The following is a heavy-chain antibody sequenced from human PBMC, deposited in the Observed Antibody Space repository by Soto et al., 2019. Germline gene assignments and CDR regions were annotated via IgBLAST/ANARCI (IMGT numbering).Heavy chain of an antibody. CDR1: GYTFTSYD. CDR2: MNPNSGNT. J-gene: IGHJ3*02. V-gene: IGHV1-8*01. D-gene: IGHD2-15*01. Sequence: QVQLVQSGAEVKKPGASVKVSCKASGYTFTSYDINWGRQATGQGLKWRGWMNPNSGNTGYAQKFQGRVTMTRNTSISTAYMELSSLRSEDTAVYYCASPVLLPRHDDAFDIWGQGTMVTVSS. CDR3: ASPVLLPRHDDAFDI.